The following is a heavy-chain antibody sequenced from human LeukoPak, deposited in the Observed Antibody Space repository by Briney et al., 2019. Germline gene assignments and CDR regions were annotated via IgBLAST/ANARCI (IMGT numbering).Heavy chain of an antibody. J-gene: IGHJ4*02. D-gene: IGHD3-16*02. CDR3: ARDVTFGGVIPGY. CDR1: GGTFSSYA. CDR2: IIPILGIA. V-gene: IGHV1-69*04. Sequence: SVKVSCKASGGTFSSYAISWVRQAPGQGLEWMGRIIPILGIANYAQKFQGRVTITADKSTSTAYMELRSLRSDDTAVYYCARDVTFGGVIPGYWGQGTLVTVSS.